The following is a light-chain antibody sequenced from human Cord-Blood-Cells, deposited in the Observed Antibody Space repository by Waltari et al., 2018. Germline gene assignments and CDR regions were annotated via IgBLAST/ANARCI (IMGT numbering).Light chain of an antibody. CDR2: GAS. CDR3: QQYNNWPPWT. V-gene: IGKV3-15*01. CDR1: QSVSSN. Sequence: EIVMTQSPATLSVSPGERATLSCRASQSVSSNLAWYQQKPGQAPRLLIYGASTRATGIPARFSGSGSGTEFTLTISSQQSEDFAVHYCQQYNNWPPWTFGQGTKVEIK. J-gene: IGKJ1*01.